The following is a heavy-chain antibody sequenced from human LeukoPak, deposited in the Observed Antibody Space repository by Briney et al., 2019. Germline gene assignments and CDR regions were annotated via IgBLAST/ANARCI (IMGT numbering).Heavy chain of an antibody. Sequence: SETLSLTCTVSGYSISSGYYWGWIRQPPGKGLEWIGSMYSSGSTYYNPSLKSRVTISVDTSKNQFSLKLSSVTAADTAVYYRARGPPDCSSTSCYAFDAFDIWGQGTMVTVSS. CDR3: ARGPPDCSSTSCYAFDAFDI. D-gene: IGHD2-2*01. CDR2: MYSSGST. J-gene: IGHJ3*02. V-gene: IGHV4-38-2*02. CDR1: GYSISSGYY.